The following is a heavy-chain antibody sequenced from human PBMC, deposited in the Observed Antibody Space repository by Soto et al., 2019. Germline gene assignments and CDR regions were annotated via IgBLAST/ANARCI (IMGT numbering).Heavy chain of an antibody. J-gene: IGHJ4*02. V-gene: IGHV3-48*01. CDR3: VNGDYY. CDR2: INRSFNT. CDR1: GFTFSNHV. D-gene: IGHD4-17*01. Sequence: EEQLVESGGGLVQPGGSLRLSCAASGFTFSNHVMNWVRQAPGRGLEWVSSINRSFNTYYADSVKGRFTISRDNAKDSLYLQMTSLRADDTAVYYCVNGDYYVGQGTLVTVSS.